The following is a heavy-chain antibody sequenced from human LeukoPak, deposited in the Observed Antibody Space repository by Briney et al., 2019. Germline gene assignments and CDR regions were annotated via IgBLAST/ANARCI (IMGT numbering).Heavy chain of an antibody. CDR1: GFTFSSYG. D-gene: IGHD6-19*01. CDR3: AKRLEQWLDGGVFDY. V-gene: IGHV3-23*01. CDR2: ISGSGGST. Sequence: SGGSLRLSCAASGFTFSSYGMSWVRQAPGKGLEWVSAISGSGGSTYYADPVKGRFTISRDNSKNTLYLQMNSLRAEDTAVYYCAKRLEQWLDGGVFDYWGQGTLVTVSS. J-gene: IGHJ4*02.